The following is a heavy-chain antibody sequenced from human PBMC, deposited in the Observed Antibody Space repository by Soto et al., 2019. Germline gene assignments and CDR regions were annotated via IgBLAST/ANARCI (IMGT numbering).Heavy chain of an antibody. Sequence: ALRLSCAASGFTFSTYGIHWVRQAPGKGLEWVAVISYDGTNKYHADSVKGRFTISRDNSKNTLYLQMDSLRAEDTAVYYCAKNRYCSGGSCYSHRSYYYGMDVWGQGTTVTVSS. V-gene: IGHV3-30*18. CDR3: AKNRYCSGGSCYSHRSYYYGMDV. CDR1: GFTFSTYG. CDR2: ISYDGTNK. J-gene: IGHJ6*02. D-gene: IGHD2-15*01.